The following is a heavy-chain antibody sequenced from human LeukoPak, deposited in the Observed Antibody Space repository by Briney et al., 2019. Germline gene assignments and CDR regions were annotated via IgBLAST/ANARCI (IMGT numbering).Heavy chain of an antibody. CDR3: ATGPKACSSTSCYHFDY. CDR1: GYTLTELS. CDR2: FDPEDGET. J-gene: IGHJ4*02. Sequence: ASVKVSCKVSGYTLTELSMHWVRQAPGKGLEWMGGFDPEDGETIYAQKFQGRVTMTEDTSTDTAYMELSSLRSEDTAVYYCATGPKACSSTSCYHFDYWGQGTLVTVSS. D-gene: IGHD2-2*01. V-gene: IGHV1-24*01.